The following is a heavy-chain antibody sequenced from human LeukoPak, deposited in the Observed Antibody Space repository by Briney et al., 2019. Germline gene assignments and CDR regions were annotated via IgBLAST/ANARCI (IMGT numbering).Heavy chain of an antibody. V-gene: IGHV3-23*01. CDR2: ISGSGGST. Sequence: GGSLRLSCAASGFTFSTYSMSWVRQAPGKGLEWVSAISGSGGSTYYADSVKGRFTISRDNSKNTLYLQMNSLRAEDTAVYYCAKTGAGYYYMDVWGNGTTVTVSS. J-gene: IGHJ6*03. CDR3: AKTGAGYYYMDV. D-gene: IGHD7-27*01. CDR1: GFTFSTYS.